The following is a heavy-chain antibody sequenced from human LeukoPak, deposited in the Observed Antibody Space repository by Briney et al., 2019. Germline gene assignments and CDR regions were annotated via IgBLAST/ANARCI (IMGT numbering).Heavy chain of an antibody. CDR1: GFTFSHYS. V-gene: IGHV3-48*04. J-gene: IGHJ4*02. D-gene: IGHD3-16*01. CDR2: INSSSSTI. Sequence: GGSLRLSCAASGFTFSHYSMHWVRQAPGEGLQWVSYINSSSSTIYYADSVKGRLTTSRDNAKNSLYLRLSNLTAADTAIYYCARDLGGHATLGYWGQGTLVTVAS. CDR3: ARDLGGHATLGY.